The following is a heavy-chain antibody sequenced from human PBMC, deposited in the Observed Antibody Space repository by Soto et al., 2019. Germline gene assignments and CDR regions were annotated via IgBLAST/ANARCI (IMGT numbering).Heavy chain of an antibody. CDR3: ARGACITCYYDDWFDT. CDR2: ISGSGDNI. V-gene: IGHV3-11*01. J-gene: IGHJ5*02. CDR1: GFSFSDYY. D-gene: IGHD2-15*01. Sequence: QVQLVESGGGLVKPGGSLRVSCAASGFSFSDYYMTWIRQATGKGLEWVSYISGSGDNIHYADSVKGRFTISRDNAKNSLYLQMDSLRVEDTAVYYCARGACITCYYDDWFDTWGQGTLVTVSS.